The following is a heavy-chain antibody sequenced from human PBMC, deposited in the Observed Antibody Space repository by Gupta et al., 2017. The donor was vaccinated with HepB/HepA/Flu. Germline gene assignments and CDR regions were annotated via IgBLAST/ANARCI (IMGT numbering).Heavy chain of an antibody. CDR1: GYTFTGSY. V-gene: IGHV1-2*02. Sequence: QVQLVQSGAEVKKPGASVKVSCKASGYTFTGSYVHWVRQAPGQGLEWMGWINPNSGGTNYAQKLQGRVTMTRDTTISTAYMELSRLRSDETAVYYCAREVWFGPKGYYYYYMDVWGKGTTVTVSS. CDR3: AREVWFGPKGYYYYYMDV. CDR2: INPNSGGT. J-gene: IGHJ6*03. D-gene: IGHD3-10*01.